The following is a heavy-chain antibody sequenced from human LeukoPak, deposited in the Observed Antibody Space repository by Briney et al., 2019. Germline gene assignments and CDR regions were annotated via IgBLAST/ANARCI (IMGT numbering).Heavy chain of an antibody. CDR1: GFTFDDYG. V-gene: IGHV3-20*01. CDR2: INWNGGST. CDR3: ARDGIAAAGSYYYYDMDV. J-gene: IGHJ6*02. D-gene: IGHD6-13*01. Sequence: GGSLRLSCAASGFTFDDYGMSWVRQAPGKGLEWVSGINWNGGSTGYADSVKGRFTISRDNAKNSLYLQMNSLRAEDTALYHCARDGIAAAGSYYYYDMDVWGQGTTVTVSS.